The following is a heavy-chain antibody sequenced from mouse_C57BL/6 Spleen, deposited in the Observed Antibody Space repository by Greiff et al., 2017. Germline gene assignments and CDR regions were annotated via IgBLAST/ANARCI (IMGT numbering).Heavy chain of an antibody. D-gene: IGHD2-5*01. V-gene: IGHV1-82*01. Sequence: QVQLQQSGPELVKPGASVKISCKASGYAFSSSWMNWVKQRPGKGLEWIGRIYPGDGDTNYNGKFKGKATLTADKSSSTAYMQLSSLTSEDSAVYFCARERAYSNYGDYYAMDYWGQGTSVTGSS. CDR1: GYAFSSSW. CDR2: IYPGDGDT. CDR3: ARERAYSNYGDYYAMDY. J-gene: IGHJ4*01.